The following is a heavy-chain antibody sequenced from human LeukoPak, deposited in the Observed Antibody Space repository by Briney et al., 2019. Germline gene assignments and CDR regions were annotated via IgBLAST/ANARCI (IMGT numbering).Heavy chain of an antibody. J-gene: IGHJ3*02. CDR2: TYYRSKWYN. V-gene: IGHV6-1*01. CDR3: TRAGSGAFDI. CDR1: GDSVSSNSAI. Sequence: SQTLSLTCAISGDSVSSNSAIWNWIRQSPSRGLEWLGRTYYRSKWYNDYAVSVKSRAIINPDTPKNQFSLQLNAVTPEDTAVYYCTRAGSGAFDIWGQGTMVTVSS. D-gene: IGHD3-10*01.